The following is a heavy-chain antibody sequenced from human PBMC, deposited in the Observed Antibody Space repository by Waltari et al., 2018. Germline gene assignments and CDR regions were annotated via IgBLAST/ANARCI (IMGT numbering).Heavy chain of an antibody. J-gene: IGHJ3*02. CDR3: ASSALEWLKKDAFDI. CDR2: IIPIFGTA. CDR1: GGTFSSYA. D-gene: IGHD3-3*01. V-gene: IGHV1-69*12. Sequence: QVQLVQSGAEVKKPGSSVKVSCKASGGTFSSYAISWVRQAPGQGLEWMGGIIPIFGTANYAQKFQCRVTIAADESTSTAYMELSSLRSEDTAVYYCASSALEWLKKDAFDIWGQGTMVTVSS.